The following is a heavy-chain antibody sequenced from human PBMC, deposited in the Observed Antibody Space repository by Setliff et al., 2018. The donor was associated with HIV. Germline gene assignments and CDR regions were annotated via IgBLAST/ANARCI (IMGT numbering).Heavy chain of an antibody. Sequence: ASVKVSCKASGGTFSAYAVNWVRQAPGQGLEWMGRIISILGTPNYSHKFQGRVTITADKSTTATYMELSSLRSDDTAIYYCARDFHVLGYCSADSCPYDASDVWGQGTMVTVSS. J-gene: IGHJ3*01. V-gene: IGHV1-69*04. CDR2: IISILGTP. D-gene: IGHD2-15*01. CDR1: GGTFSAYA. CDR3: ARDFHVLGYCSADSCPYDASDV.